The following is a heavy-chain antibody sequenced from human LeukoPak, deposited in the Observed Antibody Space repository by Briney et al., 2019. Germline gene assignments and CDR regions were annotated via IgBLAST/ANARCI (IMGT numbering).Heavy chain of an antibody. D-gene: IGHD3-10*01. CDR1: GYTFTSYG. V-gene: IGHV1-18*01. CDR3: ARGPSGSYYNAGYFQH. Sequence: ASVKVSCKASGYTFTSYGISWVRQAPGQGLEWMGWISAYNGNTNYAQKFQGWVTMTRDTSISTAYMELSRLRSDDTAVYYCARGPSGSYYNAGYFQHWGQGTLVTVSS. J-gene: IGHJ1*01. CDR2: ISAYNGNT.